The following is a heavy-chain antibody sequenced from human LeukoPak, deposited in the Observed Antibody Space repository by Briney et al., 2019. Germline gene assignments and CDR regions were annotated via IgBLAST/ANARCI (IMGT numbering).Heavy chain of an antibody. CDR3: AKDKGYCSGGSCYGYWYFDL. J-gene: IGHJ2*01. Sequence: PGGSLRLSCAASGFTFSSYTMSWVRQAPGKGLEWVSTFSGSGGNTYSADSVKGRFTISRDNSKNTLCLQMNSLRAEDTAVYYCAKDKGYCSGGSCYGYWYFDLWGRGTLVTVSS. CDR2: FSGSGGNT. V-gene: IGHV3-23*01. CDR1: GFTFSSYT. D-gene: IGHD2-15*01.